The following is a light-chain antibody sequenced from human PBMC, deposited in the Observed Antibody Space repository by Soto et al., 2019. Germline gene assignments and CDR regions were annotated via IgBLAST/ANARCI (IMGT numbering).Light chain of an antibody. CDR1: SSDVGGYNA. Sequence: QSALAQPASVSGSPGQTITISCTGTSSDVGGYNAVSWYQHHPGKAPKLIIYEVTHRPAGVSGRFSASKSGNTASLTISGLQAEDEADYYCNSFRVNRLYVFGTGTKVTAL. CDR2: EVT. CDR3: NSFRVNRLYV. V-gene: IGLV2-14*01. J-gene: IGLJ1*01.